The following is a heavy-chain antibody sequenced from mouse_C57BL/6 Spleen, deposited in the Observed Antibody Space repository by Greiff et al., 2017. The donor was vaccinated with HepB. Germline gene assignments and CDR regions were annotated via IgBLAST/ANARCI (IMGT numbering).Heavy chain of an antibody. CDR3: ARSRGLLAWFAY. Sequence: VQLQQSGAELVKPGASVKLSCTASGFNIKDYYMHWVKQRTEQGLEWIGRIDPEDGETKYAPKFKGKATITADTSSNTAYLQLSSLTSEDTAVYYCARSRGLLAWFAYWGQGTLVTVSA. D-gene: IGHD2-3*01. J-gene: IGHJ3*01. CDR2: IDPEDGET. CDR1: GFNIKDYY. V-gene: IGHV14-2*01.